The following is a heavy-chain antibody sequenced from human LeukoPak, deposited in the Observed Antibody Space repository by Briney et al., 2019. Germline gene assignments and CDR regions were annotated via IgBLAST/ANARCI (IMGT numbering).Heavy chain of an antibody. CDR2: INHSGST. CDR3: ARLDYYGSGSYYNFFDY. J-gene: IGHJ4*02. V-gene: IGHV4-34*01. D-gene: IGHD3-10*01. CDR1: GGSFSGYY. Sequence: SETLSLTCAVYGGSFSGYYWSWIRQPPGKGLEWIGEINHSGSTNYNPSLKSRVTISVDTSKNQFSLKLSSVTAADTAVYYCARLDYYGSGSYYNFFDYWGQGTLVTVSS.